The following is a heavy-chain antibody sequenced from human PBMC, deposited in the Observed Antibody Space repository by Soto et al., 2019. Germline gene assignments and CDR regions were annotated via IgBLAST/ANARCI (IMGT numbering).Heavy chain of an antibody. D-gene: IGHD6-13*01. CDR3: ATRGIAAAGTIDY. Sequence: ASPNLSCQSSGYTFTSCCMSWVRQAPGQGLEWMGWISAYNGNTNYAQKLQGRVTMTTDTSTSTAYMELRSLRSDDTAVYYCATRGIAAAGTIDYCGQGTLVTVSS. CDR2: ISAYNGNT. J-gene: IGHJ4*02. CDR1: GYTFTSCC. V-gene: IGHV1-18*04.